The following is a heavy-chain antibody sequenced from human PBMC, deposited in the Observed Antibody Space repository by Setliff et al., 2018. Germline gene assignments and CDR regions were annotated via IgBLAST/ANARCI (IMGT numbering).Heavy chain of an antibody. Sequence: ASVKVSCKASGYTFSNYGISWVRQAPGQGLEWMGWISAYNGYIIYAQKFQGRVSMTRISSITTAYLELSTLKSDDTAVYYCARERYFDNWGQGTLVTVSS. CDR3: ARERYFDN. V-gene: IGHV1-18*01. CDR1: GYTFSNYG. CDR2: ISAYNGYI. J-gene: IGHJ4*02.